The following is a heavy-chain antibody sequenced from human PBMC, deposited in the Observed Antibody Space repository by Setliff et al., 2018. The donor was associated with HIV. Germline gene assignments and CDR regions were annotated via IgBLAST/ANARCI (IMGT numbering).Heavy chain of an antibody. CDR2: INHSGST. V-gene: IGHV4-34*01. CDR3: AIRGSSGWYVGGYFDY. D-gene: IGHD6-19*01. Sequence: SETLSLTCAVYGGSFSGYYWSWIRQPPGKGLEWIGEINHSGSTNYNPSLKSRVTISVDTSKNHFYLKLSSVTAADTAVYYCAIRGSSGWYVGGYFDYWGQGTLVTVSS. J-gene: IGHJ4*02. CDR1: GGSFSGYY.